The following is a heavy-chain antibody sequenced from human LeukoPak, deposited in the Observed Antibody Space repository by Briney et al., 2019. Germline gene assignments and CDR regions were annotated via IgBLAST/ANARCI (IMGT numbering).Heavy chain of an antibody. Sequence: PGGSPRLSCAASGFTFSNAWMSWVRQAPGKGLEWVGRIKSKTDGGTTDYAAPVKGRFTISRDDSKNTLYLQMNSLKTEDTAVYYCTKEQYYDFWSGYLYYYYYMDVWGKGTTVTVSS. V-gene: IGHV3-15*01. CDR1: GFTFSNAW. CDR2: IKSKTDGGTT. J-gene: IGHJ6*03. D-gene: IGHD3-3*01. CDR3: TKEQYYDFWSGYLYYYYYMDV.